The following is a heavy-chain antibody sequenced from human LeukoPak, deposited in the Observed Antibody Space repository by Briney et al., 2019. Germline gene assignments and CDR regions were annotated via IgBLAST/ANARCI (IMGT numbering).Heavy chain of an antibody. CDR3: ARNEASADYYYYMDV. Sequence: PSETLSLTCTVSGGSISSYYWSWIRQPPGKGLEWIGYIYYSGSTNYNPSLKSRVTISVDTSKNQFSLKLSSVTAADTAVYYCARNEASADYYYYMDVWGEGTTVTVSS. J-gene: IGHJ6*03. D-gene: IGHD2-2*01. CDR2: IYYSGST. V-gene: IGHV4-59*12. CDR1: GGSISSYY.